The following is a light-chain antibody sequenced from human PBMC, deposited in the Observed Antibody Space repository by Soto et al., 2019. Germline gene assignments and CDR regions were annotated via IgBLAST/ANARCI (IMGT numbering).Light chain of an antibody. Sequence: QYVVTQPPSASGSPGLSVTISCTGTSSDVGGYNYVSWYQQHPGKAPKLMIYEVTKRPSGVPDRFSGSKSGNTASLTVSGLQAEDEADYFCCSHAGDNTYVFGTGTKVTV. CDR2: EVT. CDR3: CSHAGDNTYV. CDR1: SSDVGGYNY. V-gene: IGLV2-8*01. J-gene: IGLJ1*01.